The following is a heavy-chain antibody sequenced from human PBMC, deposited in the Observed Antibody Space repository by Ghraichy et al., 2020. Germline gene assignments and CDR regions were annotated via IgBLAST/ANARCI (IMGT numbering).Heavy chain of an antibody. CDR3: AKTPSTYCGGDCGGY. CDR1: GFSFSSYP. Sequence: GESLNISCAAPGFSFSSYPMHWVRQAPGKGLGWVSGITDRGSSTYYADSVKGRFTISRDNSKSTLYLQMNSLRAEDTAVYYCAKTPSTYCGGDCGGYWGQGTLVTVSS. D-gene: IGHD2-21*01. J-gene: IGHJ4*02. V-gene: IGHV3-23*01. CDR2: ITDRGSST.